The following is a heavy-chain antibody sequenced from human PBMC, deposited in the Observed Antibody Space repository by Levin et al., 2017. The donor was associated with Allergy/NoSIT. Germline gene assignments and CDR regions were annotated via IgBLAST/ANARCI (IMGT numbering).Heavy chain of an antibody. V-gene: IGHV3-30*18. D-gene: IGHD5-18*01. J-gene: IGHJ1*01. Sequence: PGGSLRLSCAASGFTFSSYGMHWVRQAPGKGLEWVAVISYDGSNKYYADSVKGRFTISRDNSKNTLYLQMNSLRAEDTAVYYCAKEGGGTAMVYPEYFQHWGQGTLVTVSS. CDR1: GFTFSSYG. CDR2: ISYDGSNK. CDR3: AKEGGGTAMVYPEYFQH.